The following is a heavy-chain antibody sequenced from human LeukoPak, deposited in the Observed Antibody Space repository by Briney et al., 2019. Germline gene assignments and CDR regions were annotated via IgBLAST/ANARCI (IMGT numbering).Heavy chain of an antibody. CDR2: INPNSGGT. J-gene: IGHJ3*02. CDR1: GYTFTGYY. D-gene: IGHD3-10*01. CDR3: ARVTIWFGEYAFDI. Sequence: ASVKVSCKASGYTFTGYYMHWVRQAPGQGLEWMGWINPNSGGTNYAQKFQGRVTMTRDTSISTAYMELSRLRSDDTAVYYCARVTIWFGEYAFDIWGQGTMVTVSS. V-gene: IGHV1-2*02.